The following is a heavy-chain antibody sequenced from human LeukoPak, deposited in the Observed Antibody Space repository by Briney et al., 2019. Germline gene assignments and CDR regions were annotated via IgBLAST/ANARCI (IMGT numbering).Heavy chain of an antibody. D-gene: IGHD3-10*01. CDR3: TRHGYSMVRGLIEGSYFDY. CDR1: GFTFRGSA. Sequence: GGSLRLSCAASGFTFRGSAMHWVRQASGKGLEWVGRIRSKANSYATAYATTVKVRLTISRHDSTNTAYLQMNRLKTEDTAVYYCTRHGYSMVRGLIEGSYFDYWGQGTLVTVSS. V-gene: IGHV3-73*01. J-gene: IGHJ4*02. CDR2: IRSKANSYAT.